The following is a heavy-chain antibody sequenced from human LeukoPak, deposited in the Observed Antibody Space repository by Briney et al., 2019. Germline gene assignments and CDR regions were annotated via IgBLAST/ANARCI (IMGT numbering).Heavy chain of an antibody. V-gene: IGHV3-33*01. CDR2: IWYDGSNK. CDR1: GFTFSSYG. D-gene: IGHD6-13*01. Sequence: GRSLRLSCAASGFTFSSYGMHWVRQAPGKGLEWVAVIWYDGSNKYYADSVKARFTISRDNSKNTLYLQMNSLRAEDTAVYYCARERGIAAAAAFDYWGQGTLVTVSS. J-gene: IGHJ4*02. CDR3: ARERGIAAAAAFDY.